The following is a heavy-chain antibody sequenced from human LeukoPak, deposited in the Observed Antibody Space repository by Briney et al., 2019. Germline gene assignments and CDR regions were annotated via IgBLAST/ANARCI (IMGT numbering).Heavy chain of an antibody. D-gene: IGHD6-13*01. J-gene: IGHJ5*02. CDR2: ISYDGSNK. Sequence: GGSLRLSCAASGFTFSSYGMHWVRQAPGKGLEWVAVISYDGSNKYYADSVKGRFTISRDNSKNTLYLQMNSLRAEDTAVYYCMGIAAAGPRWFDPWGQGTLVTVSS. CDR3: MGIAAAGPRWFDP. CDR1: GFTFSSYG. V-gene: IGHV3-30*03.